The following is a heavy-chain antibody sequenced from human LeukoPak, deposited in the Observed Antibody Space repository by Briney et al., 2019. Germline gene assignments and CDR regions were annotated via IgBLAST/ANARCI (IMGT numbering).Heavy chain of an antibody. J-gene: IGHJ5*02. CDR2: INHSGST. V-gene: IGHV4-34*01. Sequence: PSETLSLTCAVYGGSFSGYYWSWIRQPPGKGLEWIGEINHSGSTNYNPSLKSRVTISVDTSKNQFSLKLSSVTAADTAVYYCARGLSIAARGGGYNWFDPWGQGTLVTVSS. CDR3: ARGLSIAARGGGYNWFDP. D-gene: IGHD6-6*01. CDR1: GGSFSGYY.